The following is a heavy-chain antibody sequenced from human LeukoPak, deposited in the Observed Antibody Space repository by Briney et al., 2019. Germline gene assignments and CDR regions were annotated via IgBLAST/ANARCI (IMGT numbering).Heavy chain of an antibody. V-gene: IGHV1-69*06. CDR1: GGTFSSYA. CDR3: ARDFIGSGSYYAGFDY. D-gene: IGHD3-10*01. CDR2: IIPIFGTA. Sequence: ASVKVSCKASGGTFSSYAISWVRQAPGQGLEWMGGIIPIFGTANYAQKFQGRVTITADKSTSTAYMELSSLRSEDTAVYYCARDFIGSGSYYAGFDYWRQGTLVSVPS. J-gene: IGHJ4*02.